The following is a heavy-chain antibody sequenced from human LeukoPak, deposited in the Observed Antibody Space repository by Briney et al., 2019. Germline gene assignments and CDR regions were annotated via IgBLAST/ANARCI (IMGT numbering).Heavy chain of an antibody. V-gene: IGHV4-31*03. CDR1: GGSISSGGYY. J-gene: IGHJ6*03. CDR2: IYYSGST. Sequence: SQTLSLTCTVSGGSISSGGYYWSWIRQHPGKGLEWIGYIYYSGSTYYNPSLKSRVTISVDTSKNQFSLKLSSVTAADTAVYYCASSKLAAATVRRYKDIVVVPDHSGYYYMDVWGKGTTVTVSS. D-gene: IGHD2-2*01. CDR3: ASSKLAAATVRRYKDIVVVPDHSGYYYMDV.